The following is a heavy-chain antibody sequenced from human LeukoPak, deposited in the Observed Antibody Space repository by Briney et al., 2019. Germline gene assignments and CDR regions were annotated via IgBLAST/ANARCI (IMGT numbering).Heavy chain of an antibody. CDR2: INHSGST. V-gene: IGHV4-34*01. Sequence: SETLSLTCAVYGGSFSGYYWSWIRQPPGKGLEWIGEINHSGSTNYNPSLKSRVTTPVDTSKNQFSLKLNSVTATDTAVYYCARRGGSGRAFDIWGQGTMVTVSS. D-gene: IGHD1-26*01. CDR3: ARRGGSGRAFDI. CDR1: GGSFSGYY. J-gene: IGHJ3*02.